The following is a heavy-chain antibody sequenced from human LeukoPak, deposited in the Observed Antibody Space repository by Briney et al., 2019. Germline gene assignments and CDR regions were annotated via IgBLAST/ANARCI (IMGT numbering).Heavy chain of an antibody. CDR2: IYYSGST. D-gene: IGHD2-15*01. CDR1: GGSIIRYY. V-gene: IGHV4-59*08. J-gene: IGHJ4*02. Sequence: SETLSLTSTVSGGSIIRYYWSWIRQPPGKRLEWIGYIYYSGSTNYNPSLKSRVTISVDTSKNQFSLKLSSVTAADTAVYYCASVRASLGSVDYWGQGTLVTVSS. CDR3: ASVRASLGSVDY.